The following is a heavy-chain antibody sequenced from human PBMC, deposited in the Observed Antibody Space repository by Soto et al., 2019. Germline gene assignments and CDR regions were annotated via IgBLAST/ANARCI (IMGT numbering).Heavy chain of an antibody. Sequence: ASVKVSCKASGYTFTSYAMHWVRQAPGQRLEWMGWINAGNGNTKYSQKFQGRVTITRDTSASTAYMEPSSLRSEDTAVYYRAREFSTYYYGMDVWGQGTTVTVSS. CDR3: AREFSTYYYGMDV. J-gene: IGHJ6*02. CDR2: INAGNGNT. CDR1: GYTFTSYA. D-gene: IGHD2-2*01. V-gene: IGHV1-3*01.